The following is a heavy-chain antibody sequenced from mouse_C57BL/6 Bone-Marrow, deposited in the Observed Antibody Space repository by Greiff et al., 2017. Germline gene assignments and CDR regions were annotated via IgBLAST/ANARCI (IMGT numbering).Heavy chain of an antibody. J-gene: IGHJ2*01. CDR2: IDPENGDT. Sequence: VQLQQSGAELVRPGASVKLSCTASGFNIKDDYMHWVKQRPEQGLEWIGWIDPENGDTEYASKFQGKATITADTSSNTAYLQLSSLTSEDTYVYYCTTGNFYYWGQGTTLTVSS. CDR1: GFNIKDDY. CDR3: TTGNFYY. D-gene: IGHD1-1*02. V-gene: IGHV14-4*01.